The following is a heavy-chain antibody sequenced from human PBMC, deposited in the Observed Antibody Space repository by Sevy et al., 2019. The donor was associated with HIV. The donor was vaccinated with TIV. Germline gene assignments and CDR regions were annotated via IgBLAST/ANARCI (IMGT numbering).Heavy chain of an antibody. CDR2: IIPIFGTA. J-gene: IGHJ6*02. V-gene: IGHV1-69*13. D-gene: IGHD4-17*01. CDR3: ARSTTVTTNYYYYGMDV. Sequence: ASVKVSGKASGGTFSSYAISWVRQAPGQGLEWMGGIIPIFGTANYAQKFQGRVTITADESTSTAYMELSSLRSEDTAVYYCARSTTVTTNYYYYGMDVWGQGTTVTVSS. CDR1: GGTFSSYA.